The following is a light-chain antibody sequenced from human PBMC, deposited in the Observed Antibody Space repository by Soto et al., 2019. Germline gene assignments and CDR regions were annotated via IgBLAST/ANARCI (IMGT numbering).Light chain of an antibody. J-gene: IGLJ2*01. CDR1: SSDIGGHNY. CDR3: RSYTIISALVL. Sequence: QSALNQPASVSGSPGQSITISCTGTSSDIGGHNYVSWYQQYPGKAPKLMIYEATHRPSGISNRLSGSKAGNTASLTISGLQAEYEADCFCRSYTIISALVLFGGGTKLTVL. CDR2: EAT. V-gene: IGLV2-14*01.